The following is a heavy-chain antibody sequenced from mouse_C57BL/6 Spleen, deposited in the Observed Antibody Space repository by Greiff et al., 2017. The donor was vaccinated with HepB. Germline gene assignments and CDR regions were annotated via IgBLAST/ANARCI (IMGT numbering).Heavy chain of an antibody. V-gene: IGHV1-59*01. CDR3: ARSRDPPWFAY. CDR1: GYTFTSYW. J-gene: IGHJ3*01. CDR2: IDPSDSYT. Sequence: QVQLQQPGAELVRPGTSVKLSCKASGYTFTSYWMHWVKQRPGQGLEWIGVIDPSDSYTNYNQKFKGKATLTVDTSSSTAYMQLISLTSEDSAVYYCARSRDPPWFAYWGQGTLVTVSA.